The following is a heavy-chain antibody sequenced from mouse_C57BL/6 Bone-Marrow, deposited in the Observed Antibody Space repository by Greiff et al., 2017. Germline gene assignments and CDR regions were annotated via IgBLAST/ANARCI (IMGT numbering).Heavy chain of an antibody. CDR2: INPNYGTT. J-gene: IGHJ4*01. V-gene: IGHV1-39*01. D-gene: IGHD1-1*01. CDR1: GYSFTDYN. Sequence: VQLQQSGPELVKPGASVKISCKASGYSFTDYNMNWVKQSTGKSLEWIGVINPNYGTTSYNQKFKGKATLTVDQSSSTAYLQLNSLASEDSAVYYCAREAYYYGSSFYYAMDDWGQGTSVTVSS. CDR3: AREAYYYGSSFYYAMDD.